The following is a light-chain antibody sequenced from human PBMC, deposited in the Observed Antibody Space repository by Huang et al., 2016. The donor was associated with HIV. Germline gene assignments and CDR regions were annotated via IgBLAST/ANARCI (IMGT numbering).Light chain of an antibody. Sequence: AIQMTQSPSSLSASVGDRVTITCRASQGIRNDLAWYQHKPGKVPKLLIYAASSLQSGVPARVSGRGSGTDFTLTIDSLQPEDFATYYCLQDSNYPWTFGQGTKVEIK. CDR3: LQDSNYPWT. V-gene: IGKV1-6*01. CDR1: QGIRND. J-gene: IGKJ1*01. CDR2: AAS.